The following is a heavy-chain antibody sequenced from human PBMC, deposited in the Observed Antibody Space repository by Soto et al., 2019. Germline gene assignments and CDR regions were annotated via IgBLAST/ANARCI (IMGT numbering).Heavy chain of an antibody. V-gene: IGHV1-18*01. D-gene: IGHD3-10*01. CDR1: GYTFTSYG. J-gene: IGHJ4*02. CDR3: GRLFDSGHGPFDY. Sequence: ASVKVSCTASGYTFTSYGISWVRQAPGQGLEWMGWISAYNGNTNYAQKLQGRVTMTTDTSTSTAYMELRSLRAEDTAVYYCGRLFDSGHGPFDYWGQGTLVTVSS. CDR2: ISAYNGNT.